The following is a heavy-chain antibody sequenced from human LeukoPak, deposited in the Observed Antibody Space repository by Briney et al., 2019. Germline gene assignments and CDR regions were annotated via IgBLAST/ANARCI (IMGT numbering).Heavy chain of an antibody. Sequence: SETLSLTCAVSGYSISSGYYWGWIRQPPGKGLEWIGTIFHSGSTYYNRSLKSRVTISLDTSKNQLSLTVRSVTAADTAVYYCARVGDIIVIPTVHHWGQGTLVTVSS. J-gene: IGHJ4*02. CDR3: ARVGDIIVIPTVHH. D-gene: IGHD2-2*01. CDR2: IFHSGST. CDR1: GYSISSGYY. V-gene: IGHV4-38-2*01.